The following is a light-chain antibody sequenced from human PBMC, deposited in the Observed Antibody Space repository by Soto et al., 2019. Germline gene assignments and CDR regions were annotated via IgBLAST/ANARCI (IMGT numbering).Light chain of an antibody. CDR3: LQDYNYPWT. CDR2: AAS. J-gene: IGKJ1*01. V-gene: IGKV1-6*01. CDR1: QGIRND. Sequence: IQMTQSPSSLSASVGDRVTITCRASQGIRNDLGWYQQEPGKAPKLLIYAASSLESGVPSRFSGSGSGTDFTFTISSLQPEDFATYYCLQDYNYPWTFGQGTKVDIK.